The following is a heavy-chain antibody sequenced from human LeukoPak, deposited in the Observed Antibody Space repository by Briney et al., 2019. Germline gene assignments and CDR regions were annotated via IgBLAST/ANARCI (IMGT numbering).Heavy chain of an antibody. CDR1: GGTFSSYA. Sequence: SVKVSCKASGGTFSSYAISWVRQAPGQGLEWMGRIIPILGIANYAQKFQGRVTITADKSTSTAYMELSSLRSEDTAVYYCARGLAAACTVWFEPWGQGTLVTVSS. D-gene: IGHD6-13*01. V-gene: IGHV1-69*04. CDR2: IIPILGIA. CDR3: ARGLAAACTVWFEP. J-gene: IGHJ5*02.